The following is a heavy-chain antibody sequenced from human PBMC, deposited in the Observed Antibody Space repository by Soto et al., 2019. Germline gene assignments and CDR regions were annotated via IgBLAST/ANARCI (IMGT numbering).Heavy chain of an antibody. CDR2: MNPNSGNT. CDR1: GYTFTSYD. J-gene: IGHJ6*03. CDR3: ATVSIVVLLSATTRNSCYIVV. Sequence: GPPVKVSCKASGYTFTSYDINWVRQPTGQGHEWMGWMNPNSGNTGYAQKFQGRVAMTRNTSISTAYMELSSLRSEDTAVYYCATVSIVVLLSATTRNSCYIVVWYKGTT. V-gene: IGHV1-8*01. D-gene: IGHD2-15*01.